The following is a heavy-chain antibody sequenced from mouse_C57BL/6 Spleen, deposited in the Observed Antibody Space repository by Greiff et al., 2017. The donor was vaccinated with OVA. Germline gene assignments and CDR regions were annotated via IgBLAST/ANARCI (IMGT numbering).Heavy chain of an antibody. Sequence: VQLQQPGAELVRPGTSVKLSCKASGYTFTSYWMHWVKQRPGQGLEWIGVIDPSDSYTNYNQKFKGKATLTVDTSSSTAYMQLSSLTSEDSAVYYCAKNGSSYDGFAYWGQGTLVTVSA. D-gene: IGHD1-1*01. CDR1: GYTFTSYW. V-gene: IGHV1-59*01. CDR3: AKNGSSYDGFAY. CDR2: IDPSDSYT. J-gene: IGHJ3*01.